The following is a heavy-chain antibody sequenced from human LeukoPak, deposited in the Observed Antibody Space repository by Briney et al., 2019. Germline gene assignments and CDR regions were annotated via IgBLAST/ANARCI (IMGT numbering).Heavy chain of an antibody. D-gene: IGHD4-17*01. J-gene: IGHJ6*04. Sequence: GASVKVSCKASGYTFTGYYMHWVRQAPGQGLEWMGWINPNSGGTNYAQKFQGRVTITADESTSTAYMELSSLRSEDTAVYYCAREDPTVWGKGTTVTISS. V-gene: IGHV1-2*02. CDR3: AREDPTV. CDR1: GYTFTGYY. CDR2: INPNSGGT.